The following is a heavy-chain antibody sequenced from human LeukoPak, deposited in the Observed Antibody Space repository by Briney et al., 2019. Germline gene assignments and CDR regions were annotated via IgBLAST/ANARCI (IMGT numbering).Heavy chain of an antibody. CDR2: ISGSGGST. V-gene: IGHV3-23*01. Sequence: PGGSLRLSCAASGFTFSNYGMSWVRQAPGKGLEWVSGISGSGGSTYFADSVKGRFSISRDNAKNSLYLQMNSLRAEDTALYYCAKDLRYCSSTSCYKTGYYYYGMDVWGQGTTVTVSS. CDR3: AKDLRYCSSTSCYKTGYYYYGMDV. CDR1: GFTFSNYG. J-gene: IGHJ6*02. D-gene: IGHD2-2*02.